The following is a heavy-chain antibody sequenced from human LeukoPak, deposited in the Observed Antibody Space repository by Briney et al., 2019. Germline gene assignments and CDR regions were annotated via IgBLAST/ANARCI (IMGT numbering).Heavy chain of an antibody. Sequence: ASVKVSCKASGYTFTGYYMHWVRQAPGQGLEWMGWINPNSGGTHYAQKFQGRVTMTRDTSIRTAYMELSRLRSDDTAVYYCARVGVVVPAAIASFRFDPGGQGTLVTVSS. CDR2: INPNSGGT. CDR1: GYTFTGYY. J-gene: IGHJ5*02. D-gene: IGHD2-2*01. CDR3: ARVGVVVPAAIASFRFDP. V-gene: IGHV1-2*02.